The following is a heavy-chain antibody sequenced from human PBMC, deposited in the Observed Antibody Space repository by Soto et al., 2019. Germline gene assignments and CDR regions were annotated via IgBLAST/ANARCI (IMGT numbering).Heavy chain of an antibody. V-gene: IGHV3-53*01. CDR3: ARDSASYYDFWSGYSYYYYYGMDV. CDR2: FYSGGSS. J-gene: IGHJ6*02. D-gene: IGHD3-3*01. CDR1: GFTVSSNY. Sequence: GGSLRLSCAASGFTVSSNYMSWVRQAPGKGLEWVSIFYSGGSSYYADSVKGRFTISRDNAKNSLYLQMNSLRDEDTAVYYCARDSASYYDFWSGYSYYYYYGMDVWGQGTTVTVSS.